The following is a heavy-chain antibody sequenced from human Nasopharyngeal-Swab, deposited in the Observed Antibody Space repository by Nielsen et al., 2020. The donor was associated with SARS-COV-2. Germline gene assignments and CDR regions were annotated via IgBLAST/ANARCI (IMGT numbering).Heavy chain of an antibody. J-gene: IGHJ6*02. V-gene: IGHV3-72*01. CDR1: GFTFSNHY. CDR3: ARWSTIFGVVLGDSYGMDV. CDR2: TRNKANSYTT. D-gene: IGHD3-3*01. Sequence: GESLNISCAASGFTFSNHYMDWVRQAPGKGLEWVGRTRNKANSYTTDYAAYVKGSFTIPRDDSENSVYLQMNSLKTEDTAVYYCARWSTIFGVVLGDSYGMDVWGQGTTVTVSS.